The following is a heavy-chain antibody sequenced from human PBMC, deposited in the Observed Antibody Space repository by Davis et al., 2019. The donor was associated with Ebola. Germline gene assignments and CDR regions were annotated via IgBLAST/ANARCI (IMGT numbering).Heavy chain of an antibody. D-gene: IGHD3-3*01. CDR3: ARLYYEFWSADLRGHWMAP. CDR1: GYSFLSYD. V-gene: IGHV1-18*04. Sequence: ASVKVSCKTSGYSFLSYDIAWVRQAPGRGLEWMGWIRAYNGNTNYAQKLQGRVTLTTDTSTNTAYMELTSLRSDDTAIYFCARLYYEFWSADLRGHWMAPWGQGTLVTVSS. CDR2: IRAYNGNT. J-gene: IGHJ5*02.